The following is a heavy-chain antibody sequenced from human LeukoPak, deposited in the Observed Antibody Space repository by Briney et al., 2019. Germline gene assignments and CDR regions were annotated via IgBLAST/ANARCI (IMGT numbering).Heavy chain of an antibody. J-gene: IGHJ4*02. Sequence: SETLSLTCAVYGGSFSGYYWSWIRQPPGKGLEWIGEINHSGSTNYNPSLKSRVTISVDTSKNQFSLKLSPVTAADTAVYYCARERRGRYYDSSGYVFDYWGQGTLVTVSS. D-gene: IGHD3-22*01. CDR1: GGSFSGYY. V-gene: IGHV4-34*01. CDR2: INHSGST. CDR3: ARERRGRYYDSSGYVFDY.